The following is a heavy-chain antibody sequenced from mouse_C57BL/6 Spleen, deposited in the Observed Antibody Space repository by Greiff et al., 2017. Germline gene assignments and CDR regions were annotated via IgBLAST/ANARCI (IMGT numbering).Heavy chain of an antibody. Sequence: QVQLQQPGAELVMPGASVKLSCKASGYTFTSYWMHWVKQRPGQGLEWIGVIDPSDSYTNYNQKFKGKSTLTVDKSSSTAYMQLSSLTSEDSAVYYCARWGYYYGRRGAMDYWGQGTSVTVSS. CDR1: GYTFTSYW. CDR3: ARWGYYYGRRGAMDY. D-gene: IGHD1-1*01. J-gene: IGHJ4*01. V-gene: IGHV1-69*01. CDR2: IDPSDSYT.